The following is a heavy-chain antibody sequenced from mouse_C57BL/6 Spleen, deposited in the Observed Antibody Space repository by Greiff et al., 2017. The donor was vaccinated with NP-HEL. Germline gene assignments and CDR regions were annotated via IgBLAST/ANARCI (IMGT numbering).Heavy chain of an antibody. CDR1: GYTFTEYT. Sequence: QVHVKQSGAELVKPGASVKLSCKASGYTFTEYTIHWVKQRPGQGLEWIGWFYPASGSIQYNEKFKDKAHLTADKSSSTVYIELSRLTSEDSAVYFCARRLRQLPYYAMDYWGQGTSVTVSS. J-gene: IGHJ4*01. CDR3: ARRLRQLPYYAMDY. V-gene: IGHV1-62-2*01. CDR2: FYPASGSI. D-gene: IGHD3-2*01.